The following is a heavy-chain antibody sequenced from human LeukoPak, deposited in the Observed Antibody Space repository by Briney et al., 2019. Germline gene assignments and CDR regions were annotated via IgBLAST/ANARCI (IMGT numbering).Heavy chain of an antibody. Sequence: GGSLRLSCAASGLTFINFGMTWVRQAPGKGLEWVSAISGSGGSTYYADSVKGRFTISRDNSKNTLYLQMNRLRAEDTAVYYCAKDVREQNYYYYMDVSGKGTTVTVSS. J-gene: IGHJ6*03. CDR2: ISGSGGST. CDR1: GLTFINFG. D-gene: IGHD1/OR15-1a*01. V-gene: IGHV3-23*01. CDR3: AKDVREQNYYYYMDV.